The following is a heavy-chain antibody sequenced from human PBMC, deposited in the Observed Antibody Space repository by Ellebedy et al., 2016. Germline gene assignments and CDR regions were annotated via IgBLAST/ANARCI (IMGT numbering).Heavy chain of an antibody. V-gene: IGHV3-7*02. CDR1: GFTFSSYY. D-gene: IGHD3-16*02. CDR3: AISIERGVINVYYYGMDV. Sequence: GESLKISXVVSGFTFSSYYMSWVRQAPEKGLEWVANIKPDGSEKYYVDSVKGRFTVSRDNAKNSLFLQMNSLRAEDTAVYFCAISIERGVINVYYYGMDVWGQGTTVTVSS. J-gene: IGHJ6*02. CDR2: IKPDGSEK.